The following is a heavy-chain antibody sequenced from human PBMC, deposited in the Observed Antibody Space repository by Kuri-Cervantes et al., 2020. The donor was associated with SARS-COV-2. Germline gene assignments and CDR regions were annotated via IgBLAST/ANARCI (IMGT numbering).Heavy chain of an antibody. CDR3: AKDMERGRFSSSDY. V-gene: IGHV3-23*01. CDR1: GFTFSSYA. Sequence: GGSLRLSCAASGFTFSSYAMSWVRQAPGKGLEWVSAISGSGGSTYYADSVKGRFTISRDNSKNTLYLQMNSLRVEDTALYYCAKDMERGRFSSSDYWGQGTLVTVSS. D-gene: IGHD3-3*01. CDR2: ISGSGGST. J-gene: IGHJ4*02.